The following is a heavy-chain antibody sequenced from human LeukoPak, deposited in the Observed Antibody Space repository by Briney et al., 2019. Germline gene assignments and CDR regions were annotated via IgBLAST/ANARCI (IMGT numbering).Heavy chain of an antibody. CDR2: IYWNDDK. CDR3: AHRRRTGMENWFDP. V-gene: IGHV2-5*01. Sequence: SGHTLVNPTQTLTLTCILSGFSLNTSGVGVGWIRQPPGKALEWLALIYWNDDKSYSPSLKSRLTITKDTSKNLVVLTMTNMDPVDTATYYCAHRRRTGMENWFDPWGQGTLVTVSS. D-gene: IGHD1-1*01. J-gene: IGHJ5*02. CDR1: GFSLNTSGVG.